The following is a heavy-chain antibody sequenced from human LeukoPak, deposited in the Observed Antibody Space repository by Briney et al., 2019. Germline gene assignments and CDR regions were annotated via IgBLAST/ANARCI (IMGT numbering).Heavy chain of an antibody. CDR1: GYTFTGYY. CDR2: INPNSGGT. D-gene: IGHD6-6*01. V-gene: IGHV1-2*02. CDR3: AREYSSSSWFDP. J-gene: IGHJ5*02. Sequence: ASVKVSCKASGYTFTGYYMHWVRQAPGQGLEWMGWINPNSGGTNYAQKFQGRVTMTRDTSISTAYMELSRLRSDDTAVYYCAREYSSSSWFDPWGQGTLVTVSS.